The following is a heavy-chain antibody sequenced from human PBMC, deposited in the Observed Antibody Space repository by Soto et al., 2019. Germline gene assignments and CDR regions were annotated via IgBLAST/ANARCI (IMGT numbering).Heavy chain of an antibody. J-gene: IGHJ4*02. D-gene: IGHD2-2*03. CDR1: GFSFSRNG. CDR3: ARDGYCGTEKCYSGLPDY. CDR2: ISHDGTDQ. V-gene: IGHV3-30*03. Sequence: QVRLEESGGGVVQPGRSLRLSCAASGFSFSRNGMHWVRQTPEKGLEWVAVISHDGTDQRYADSVRGRFSISRDDSKNTVFLQMNSLRPDDMAVYFCARDGYCGTEKCYSGLPDYWGQGTLVTVSS.